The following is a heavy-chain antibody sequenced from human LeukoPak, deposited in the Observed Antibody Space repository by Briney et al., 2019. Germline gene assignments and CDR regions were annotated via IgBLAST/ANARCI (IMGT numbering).Heavy chain of an antibody. V-gene: IGHV4-34*01. CDR3: ARGPYYYDSSGYYFRYFDY. J-gene: IGHJ4*02. CDR1: GGSISSYY. CDR2: INHSGST. Sequence: KTSETLSLTCTVSGGSISSYYWSWIRQPPGKGLEWIGEINHSGSTNYNPSLKSRVTISVDTSKNQFSLKLSSVTAADTAVYYCARGPYYYDSSGYYFRYFDYWGQGTLVTVSS. D-gene: IGHD3-22*01.